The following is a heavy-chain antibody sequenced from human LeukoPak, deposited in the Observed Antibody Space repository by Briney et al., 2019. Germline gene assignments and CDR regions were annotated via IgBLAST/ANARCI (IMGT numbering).Heavy chain of an antibody. CDR2: IYPGDSDT. D-gene: IGHD6-13*01. CDR3: ASPIAAAGTGFGDDAFDI. V-gene: IGHV5-51*01. Sequence: GESLKISCKGSGYSFTSYWIGWVRQMPGKGLEWMGIIYPGDSDTRYSTSFQGQVTISSDKSISTAYLQWSSLKASDTAMYYCASPIAAAGTGFGDDAFDIWGQGTMVTVSS. CDR1: GYSFTSYW. J-gene: IGHJ3*02.